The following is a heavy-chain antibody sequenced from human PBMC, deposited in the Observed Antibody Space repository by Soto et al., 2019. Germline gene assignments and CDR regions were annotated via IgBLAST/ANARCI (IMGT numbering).Heavy chain of an antibody. CDR2: IYWDDDK. D-gene: IGHD2-15*01. CDR1: GFSLSTSGVG. J-gene: IGHJ4*02. CDR3: AHINRYCSGGRCSPYFFDF. Sequence: QITLKESGPTLVKPTQTLTLTCTFSGFSLSTSGVGVGWIRQPPGKALEWLALIYWDDDKRYSPSLKSRLTITKDNSKNQVVLTMTNMDPVDTATYYCAHINRYCSGGRCSPYFFDFWGQGTLVTVSS. V-gene: IGHV2-5*02.